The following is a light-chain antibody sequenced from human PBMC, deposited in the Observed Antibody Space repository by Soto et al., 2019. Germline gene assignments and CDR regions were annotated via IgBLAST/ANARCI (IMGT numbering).Light chain of an antibody. Sequence: DIQMTQSPSSLSAFVGDRVTITCRTTQGINNYLAWYQQKPGGVPKLLIYAASTLRSGVPSRFSGGGSGTGTNFNLNNSTLQPEDVTTHYCQRYLNAPVTFGQGTKVEIK. CDR3: QRYLNAPVT. V-gene: IGKV1-27*01. CDR1: QGINNY. J-gene: IGKJ1*01. CDR2: AAS.